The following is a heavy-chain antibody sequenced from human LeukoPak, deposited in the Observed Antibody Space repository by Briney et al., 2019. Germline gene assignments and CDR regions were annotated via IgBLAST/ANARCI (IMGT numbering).Heavy chain of an antibody. CDR3: ARGSSGSYYTLFDY. CDR1: GFTFSSYS. D-gene: IGHD1-26*01. V-gene: IGHV3-21*01. Sequence: PGGSLRLSCAASGFTFSSYSMNWVRQAPGKGLEWVSSITSSSTYIYYADSMKGRFTISRDNAKNSLYLQMDSLRAEDTAVYYCARGSSGSYYTLFDYWGRGTLVTVSS. CDR2: ITSSSTYI. J-gene: IGHJ4*02.